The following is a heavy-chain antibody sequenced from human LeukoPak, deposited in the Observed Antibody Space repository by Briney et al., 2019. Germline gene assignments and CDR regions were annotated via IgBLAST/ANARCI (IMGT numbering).Heavy chain of an antibody. CDR2: IKLDGSEK. CDR3: ARDQYDTWSRRGNFDS. CDR1: GFTFGKYW. D-gene: IGHD3-3*01. V-gene: IGHV3-7*03. Sequence: PGGSLRLSCVASGFTFGKYWMSWVRQAPGKGLEWVANIKLDGSEKNYVDSVKGRFTIFRDNTKNSLYLQMNSLRAEDTVVFYCARDQYDTWSRRGNFDSWGQGTLVIVSS. J-gene: IGHJ4*02.